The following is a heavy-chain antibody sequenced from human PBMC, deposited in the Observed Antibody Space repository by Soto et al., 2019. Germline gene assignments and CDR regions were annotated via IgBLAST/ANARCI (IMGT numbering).Heavy chain of an antibody. D-gene: IGHD2-21*01. Sequence: WGSLRLSCAASRFTFSNYSMNWCRQAPGKGLEWVSSISSTGSHTYYADSVKGRFTISRDNAKSSLYLQMDRRRADDTAVYDCSRVGYGPGCDLWGQGTLVTVSS. CDR3: SRVGYGPGCDL. V-gene: IGHV3-21*01. J-gene: IGHJ4*02. CDR1: RFTFSNYS. CDR2: ISSTGSHT.